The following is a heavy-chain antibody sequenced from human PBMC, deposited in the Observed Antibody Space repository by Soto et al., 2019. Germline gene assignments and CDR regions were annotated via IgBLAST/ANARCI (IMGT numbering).Heavy chain of an antibody. CDR3: ARNYFKPPYP. CDR2: IIPIFGTA. J-gene: IGHJ5*02. Sequence: GASVKVSCKASGGTFSSYAISWVRQAPGRGLEWMGGIIPIFGTANYAQKFQGRVTVTADESTSTAYMELSSLRSEDTAVYYCARNYFKPPYPGGRGPLATVPS. D-gene: IGHD3-10*01. V-gene: IGHV1-69*13. CDR1: GGTFSSYA.